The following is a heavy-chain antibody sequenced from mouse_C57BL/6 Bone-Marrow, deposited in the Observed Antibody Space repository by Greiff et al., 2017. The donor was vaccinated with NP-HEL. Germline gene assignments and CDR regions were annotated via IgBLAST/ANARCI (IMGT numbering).Heavy chain of an antibody. J-gene: IGHJ1*03. V-gene: IGHV5-4*03. CDR2: ISDGGSYT. Sequence: EVKVVESGGGSVKPGGSLKLSCAASGFTFSSYAMSWVRQTPEKRLEWVATISDGGSYTYYPDNVKGRFTISRDNAKNNLYLQMSHLKSEDTAMYYCARRGLYYDYFYWYFDVWGTGTTVTVSS. CDR1: GFTFSSYA. CDR3: ARRGLYYDYFYWYFDV. D-gene: IGHD2-4*01.